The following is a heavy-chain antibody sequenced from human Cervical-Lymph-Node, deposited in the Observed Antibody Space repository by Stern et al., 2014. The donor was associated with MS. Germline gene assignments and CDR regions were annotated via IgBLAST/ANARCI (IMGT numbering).Heavy chain of an antibody. Sequence: EVQLVESGGGLVKPGGSLRLSCAASGFTFSSYSMNWVRQAPGKGLEWVSSISSSSSYIYYADSVKGRFTISRDNAKNSLYLQMNSLRAEDTAVYYCARVLGIAVAGFDYWGQGTLVTVSS. J-gene: IGHJ4*02. CDR2: ISSSSSYI. CDR3: ARVLGIAVAGFDY. V-gene: IGHV3-21*01. D-gene: IGHD6-19*01. CDR1: GFTFSSYS.